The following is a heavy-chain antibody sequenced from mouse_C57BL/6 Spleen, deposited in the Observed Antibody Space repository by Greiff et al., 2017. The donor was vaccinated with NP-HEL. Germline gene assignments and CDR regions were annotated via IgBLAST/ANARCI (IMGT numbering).Heavy chain of an antibody. CDR3: ARRLITTVARYFDV. D-gene: IGHD1-1*01. Sequence: DVKLVESGGDLVKPGGSLKLSCAASGFTFSSYGLSWVRQTPDKRLEWVATISSGGSYTYYPDSVKGRFTISRDNAKNTLYLQMSSLKSEDTAMYYCARRLITTVARYFDVWGTGTTVTVSS. V-gene: IGHV5-6*02. J-gene: IGHJ1*03. CDR1: GFTFSSYG. CDR2: ISSGGSYT.